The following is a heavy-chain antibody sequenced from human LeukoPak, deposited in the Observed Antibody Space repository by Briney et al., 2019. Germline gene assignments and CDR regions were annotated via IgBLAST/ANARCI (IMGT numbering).Heavy chain of an antibody. CDR2: IYHSGST. J-gene: IGHJ4*02. V-gene: IGHV4-38-2*02. CDR3: ARAMVRGVITLDY. CDR1: GYSISSGYY. Sequence: PSETLSLTCTVSGYSISSGYYWGWIRQPPGKGLEWIGSIYHSGSTYYNPSLKSRVTISVDTSKNQFSLKLSSVTAADTAVYYCARAMVRGVITLDYWGQGTLVTVSS. D-gene: IGHD3-10*01.